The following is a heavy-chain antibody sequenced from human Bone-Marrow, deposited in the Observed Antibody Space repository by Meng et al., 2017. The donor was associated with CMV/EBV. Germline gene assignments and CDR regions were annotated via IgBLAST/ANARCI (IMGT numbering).Heavy chain of an antibody. CDR2: INHSGST. D-gene: IGHD3-22*01. V-gene: IGHV4-34*01. J-gene: IGHJ4*02. Sequence: SETLSLTCAVFGGSFSGYYWSWIRQPPGKGLEWIGEINHSGSTNYNPSLKSRVTISVDTSKNQFSLKLSSVTAADTAVYYCAREKEGDYYDSSGYYFIDYWGQGTLVTVSS. CDR3: AREKEGDYYDSSGYYFIDY. CDR1: GGSFSGYY.